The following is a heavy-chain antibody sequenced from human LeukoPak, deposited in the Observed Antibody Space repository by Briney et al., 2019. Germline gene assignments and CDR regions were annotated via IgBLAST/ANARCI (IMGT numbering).Heavy chain of an antibody. CDR2: ISYDGSNK. D-gene: IGHD6-19*01. V-gene: IGHV3-30-3*01. CDR3: ARPRGWYPHDAFDI. CDR1: GFTFSSYA. Sequence: GGSLRLSCAASGFTFSSYAMHWVRQAPGKGLEWVAVISYDGSNKYYADSVKGRFTISRDNSKNTLYLQMNSLRAEDTAVYYCARPRGWYPHDAFDIWGQGTMVTVSS. J-gene: IGHJ3*02.